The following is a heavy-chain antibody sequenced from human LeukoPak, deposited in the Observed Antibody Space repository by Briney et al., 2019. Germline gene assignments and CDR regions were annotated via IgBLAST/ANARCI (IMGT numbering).Heavy chain of an antibody. CDR1: GYTLTELS. D-gene: IGHD1-1*01. CDR2: FDPEDGET. V-gene: IGHV1-24*01. J-gene: IGHJ4*02. Sequence: ASVKVSCKVSGYTLTELSMHWVRQAPGKGLEWMGGFDPEDGETIYAQKFQGRVTMTEDTSTDTAYMELSSLRSEDTAVHYCATDRFRNWNDRPYFDYWGQGTLVTVSS. CDR3: ATDRFRNWNDRPYFDY.